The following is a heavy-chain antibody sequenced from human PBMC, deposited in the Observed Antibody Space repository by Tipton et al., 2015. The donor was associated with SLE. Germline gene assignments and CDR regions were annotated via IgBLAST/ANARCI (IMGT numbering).Heavy chain of an antibody. V-gene: IGHV3-48*03. CDR3: ARDQSYYGDYESY. J-gene: IGHJ4*02. CDR2: ISSSSSTI. D-gene: IGHD4-17*01. CDR1: GFTFSSYE. Sequence: SLRLSCAASGFTFSSYEMNWVRQAPGKGLEWVSYISSSSSTIYYADSVKGRFTISRDNAKNSLYLQMNSLRAEDTAVYYCARDQSYYGDYESYWGQGTLVTVSS.